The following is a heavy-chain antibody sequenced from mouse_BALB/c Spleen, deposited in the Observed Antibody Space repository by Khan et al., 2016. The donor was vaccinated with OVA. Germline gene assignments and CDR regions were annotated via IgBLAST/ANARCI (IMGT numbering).Heavy chain of an antibody. Sequence: QVQLKQSGPGLVQPSQSLSITCTVSGFSLSTYGVHWVRQSPGKGLEWLGVIWSGGSTDYSAAFISRLSISKDNSKSQVFFKMNSLQANDTAIYYCARNYDYDEGLTYWGQGNLVTV. J-gene: IGHJ3*01. CDR3: ARNYDYDEGLTY. D-gene: IGHD2-4*01. V-gene: IGHV2-2*02. CDR2: IWSGGST. CDR1: GFSLSTYG.